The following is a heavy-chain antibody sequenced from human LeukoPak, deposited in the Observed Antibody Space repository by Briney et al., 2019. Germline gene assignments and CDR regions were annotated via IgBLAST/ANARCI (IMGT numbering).Heavy chain of an antibody. CDR3: ARVSYYGDYGVDY. D-gene: IGHD4-17*01. J-gene: IGHJ4*02. Sequence: SETLCLTCAVYGGSFSGYYWSWIRQPPGKGLEWIGEINHSGSTNYNPSLKSRVTISVDTSKNQFSLKLSSVTAADTAVYYCARVSYYGDYGVDYWGQGTLVTVSS. CDR1: GGSFSGYY. V-gene: IGHV4-34*01. CDR2: INHSGST.